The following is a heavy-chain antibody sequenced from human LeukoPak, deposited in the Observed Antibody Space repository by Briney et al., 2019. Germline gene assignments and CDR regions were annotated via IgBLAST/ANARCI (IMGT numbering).Heavy chain of an antibody. CDR1: GFTFSSYA. D-gene: IGHD3-10*01. Sequence: PGGPLRLSCAASGFTFSSYAMSWVRQAPGKGLEWVSAISGSGGSTYYADSVKGRFTISRDNSKNTLYLQMNSLRAEDTAVYYSAKADPSGSTLMDVWGQGTTVTVSS. CDR3: AKADPSGSTLMDV. J-gene: IGHJ6*02. CDR2: ISGSGGST. V-gene: IGHV3-23*01.